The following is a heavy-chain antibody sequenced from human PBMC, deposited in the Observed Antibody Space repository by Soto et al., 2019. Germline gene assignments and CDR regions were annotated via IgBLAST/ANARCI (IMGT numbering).Heavy chain of an antibody. CDR1: GYSFSNYW. J-gene: IGHJ5*02. Sequence: XECLKTYFKGHGYSFSNYWLSRVRQIPGKGLEGMGRCEPSDPWTHYSPSFQGHDTNSADKSSSTVYLQWSSLNASDTSMYYCASLGGGRAVSWFGPWGQGTLVTVSS. CDR3: ASLGGGRAVSWFGP. V-gene: IGHV5-10-1*01. CDR2: CEPSDPWT. D-gene: IGHD1-26*01.